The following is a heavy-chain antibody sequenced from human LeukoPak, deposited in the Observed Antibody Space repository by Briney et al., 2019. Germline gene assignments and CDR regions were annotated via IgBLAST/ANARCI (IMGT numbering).Heavy chain of an antibody. J-gene: IGHJ5*02. CDR1: GGSISSSSYY. CDR2: IYYSGST. Sequence: PSETLSLTCTVSGGSISSSSYYWGWIRQPPWKGLEWIGSIYYSGSTYYNPSLKSRVTISVDTSKNQFSLKLSSVTAADTAVYYCARNGRGEDNWFDPWGQGTLVTVSS. V-gene: IGHV4-39*07. D-gene: IGHD3-16*01. CDR3: ARNGRGEDNWFDP.